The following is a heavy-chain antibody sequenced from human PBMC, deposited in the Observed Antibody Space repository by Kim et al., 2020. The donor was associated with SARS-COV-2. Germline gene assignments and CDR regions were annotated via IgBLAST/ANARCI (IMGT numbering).Heavy chain of an antibody. CDR3: ARGLTYYYGSGDAFDI. CDR1: GGSFSGYY. D-gene: IGHD3-10*01. Sequence: SETLSLTCAVYGGSFSGYYWSWIRQPPGKGLEWIGEINHSGSTNYNPSLKSRVTISVDTSKNQFSLKLSSVTAADTAVYYCARGLTYYYGSGDAFDIWGQGTMVTVSS. J-gene: IGHJ3*02. CDR2: INHSGST. V-gene: IGHV4-34*01.